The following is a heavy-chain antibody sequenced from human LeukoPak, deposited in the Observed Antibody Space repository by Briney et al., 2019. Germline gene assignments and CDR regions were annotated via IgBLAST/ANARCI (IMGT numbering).Heavy chain of an antibody. CDR1: DFTFSFYW. CDR2: ILPDGSQK. Sequence: GGSLRLSCVASDFTFSFYWMTWVPQAPGKGLEWVANILPDGSQKYYVDSVKGRFTISRDNPKNSLYLQINSLRAEDAAVYYCGRLAHNAWYAIDYWGQGTLVTVSS. J-gene: IGHJ4*02. CDR3: GRLAHNAWYAIDY. V-gene: IGHV3-7*01. D-gene: IGHD6-13*01.